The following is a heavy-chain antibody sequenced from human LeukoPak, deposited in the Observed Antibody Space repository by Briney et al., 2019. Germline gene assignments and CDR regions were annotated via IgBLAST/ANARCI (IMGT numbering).Heavy chain of an antibody. Sequence: GGSLRLSCAVSGSTFSSYWMSWVRQAPGKGLEWVANIKEDGSDKNYVDSVKGRFTISRDNAKNSLFLQMNSLRAEDTAVYYCARSIAAAGDYWGQGTLVTVSS. CDR2: IKEDGSDK. V-gene: IGHV3-7*03. CDR3: ARSIAAAGDY. J-gene: IGHJ4*02. D-gene: IGHD6-13*01. CDR1: GSTFSSYW.